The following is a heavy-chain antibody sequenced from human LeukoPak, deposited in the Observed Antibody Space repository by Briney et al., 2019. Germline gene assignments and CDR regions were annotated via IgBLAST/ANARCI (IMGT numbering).Heavy chain of an antibody. V-gene: IGHV4-38-2*01. Sequence: SETLSLTCAVSGYSISSGYYWGSIRQPPGKGLEWIGSIYHSGSTYYNPSLKSRVTISVDTSKNQFSLKLSSVTAADTAVYYCARRRSTATGPGFDYWGQGTLVTVSS. CDR1: GYSISSGYY. CDR2: IYHSGST. CDR3: ARRRSTATGPGFDY. D-gene: IGHD4-17*01. J-gene: IGHJ4*02.